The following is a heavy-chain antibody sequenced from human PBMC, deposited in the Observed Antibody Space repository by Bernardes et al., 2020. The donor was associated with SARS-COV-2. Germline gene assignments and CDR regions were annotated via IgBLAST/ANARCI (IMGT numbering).Heavy chain of an antibody. J-gene: IGHJ5*02. Sequence: SETLSLTCTVSGGSISSSSYYWGWIRQPPGKGLEWIGTVYWSGTTYYNPSLNSRITIFADTSKSQFSLRLTSMTAADSALYYCARGTRGGGGRTRWFGPWGQGILVTVSS. D-gene: IGHD2-21*01. CDR2: VYWSGTT. CDR1: GGSISSSSYY. V-gene: IGHV4-39*01. CDR3: ARGTRGGGGRTRWFGP.